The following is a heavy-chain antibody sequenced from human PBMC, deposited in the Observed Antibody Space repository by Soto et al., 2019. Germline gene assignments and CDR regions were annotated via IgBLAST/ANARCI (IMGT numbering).Heavy chain of an antibody. D-gene: IGHD3-22*01. Sequence: EVQLLESGGGLVQPGGSLRLSCAASGFTFSSYAMSWVRQAPGKGLEWVSAISGSGGSTYYADSVKGRFTISRDNSKNTLYLQMNSLRAEDTAVYYCAKVRYYYDSSGSHFDYWGKGSLVTVSS. V-gene: IGHV3-23*01. CDR2: ISGSGGST. J-gene: IGHJ4*02. CDR3: AKVRYYYDSSGSHFDY. CDR1: GFTFSSYA.